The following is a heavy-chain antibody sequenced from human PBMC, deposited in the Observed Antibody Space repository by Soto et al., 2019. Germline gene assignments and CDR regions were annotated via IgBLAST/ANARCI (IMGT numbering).Heavy chain of an antibody. CDR2: IYYSVST. J-gene: IGHJ5*02. Sequence: QLQRQESGPGLVKLSETLSLTCTVSGGSISSSRYYWGWIRQPPGKGLEWIGSIYYSVSTYYNPSLKSRVTISVDTSKNQFSLKLSSVTAADMAVYYCARMANWFDPWGQGTLVTVSS. V-gene: IGHV4-39*01. CDR1: GGSISSSRYY. CDR3: ARMANWFDP.